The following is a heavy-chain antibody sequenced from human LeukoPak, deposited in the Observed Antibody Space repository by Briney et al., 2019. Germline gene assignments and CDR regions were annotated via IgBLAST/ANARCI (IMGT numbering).Heavy chain of an antibody. CDR3: ARGPTQQYQLLVWFDP. V-gene: IGHV1-69*13. Sequence: VASVKVSCKASGGTFSSYAISWVRQAPGQGLEWMGGIIPIFGTANYAQKFQGRVTITADESTSTAYMELSSLRSEDTAVYYCARGPTQQYQLLVWFDPWGQGILVTVSS. CDR2: IIPIFGTA. J-gene: IGHJ5*02. D-gene: IGHD2-2*01. CDR1: GGTFSSYA.